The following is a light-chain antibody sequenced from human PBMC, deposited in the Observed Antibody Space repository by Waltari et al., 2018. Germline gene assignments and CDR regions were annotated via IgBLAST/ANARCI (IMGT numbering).Light chain of an antibody. CDR1: QSVLYRSDNKNY. J-gene: IGKJ4*01. CDR3: LQGLQTPLT. V-gene: IGKV4-1*01. CDR2: WAS. Sequence: DIVMTQSPDSLAVSLGERATINCKSSQSVLYRSDNKNYLGWYQQKPGLPPKLLIYWASTRESGVPDRFSGSGSGTDFTLRISRVEAEDVGIYYCLQGLQTPLTFGGGTKVEIK.